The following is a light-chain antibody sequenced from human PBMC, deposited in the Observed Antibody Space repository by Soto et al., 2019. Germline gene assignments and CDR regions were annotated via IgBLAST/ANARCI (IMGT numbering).Light chain of an antibody. CDR1: QSVGSY. CDR2: DAS. Sequence: EIALTQSPATLSLSPGERATLSCRASQSVGSYLAWYQQTPGQAPRLLIYDASNRATGIPARFSGSGSGTDFTLTISSLEPNDTAVYYCQQRSNWPITFGQGTRLEIK. CDR3: QQRSNWPIT. J-gene: IGKJ5*01. V-gene: IGKV3-11*01.